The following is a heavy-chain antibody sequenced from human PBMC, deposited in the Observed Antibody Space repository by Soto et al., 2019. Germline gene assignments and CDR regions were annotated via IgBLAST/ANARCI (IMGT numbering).Heavy chain of an antibody. Sequence: QVQLVESGGGVVQPGTSLRLSCAASGFTFRSNGMHWVRQAPGKGLEWVAFIWFDGSDNNHADSVRGRFTISRDNFQNTLYLQMTSLRVEDTAVYYCARWTESDRGAWDLWGQGTLVTVSS. D-gene: IGHD2-21*02. J-gene: IGHJ5*02. CDR1: GFTFRSNG. CDR2: IWFDGSDN. V-gene: IGHV3-33*01. CDR3: ARWTESDRGAWDL.